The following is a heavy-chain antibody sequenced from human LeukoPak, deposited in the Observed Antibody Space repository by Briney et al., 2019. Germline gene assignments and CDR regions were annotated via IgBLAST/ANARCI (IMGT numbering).Heavy chain of an antibody. CDR3: ARVRTVSDYDFWSGYYNAYYYMDV. D-gene: IGHD3-3*01. CDR2: IYYSGST. CDR1: GGSISSHY. J-gene: IGHJ6*03. V-gene: IGHV4-59*11. Sequence: SETLSLTCTVSGGSISSHYWSWIRQPPGKGLEWIGYIYYSGSTNYNPSLKSRVTISVDTSKNQFSLKLSSVTAADTAVYYRARVRTVSDYDFWSGYYNAYYYMDVWGKGTTVTVSS.